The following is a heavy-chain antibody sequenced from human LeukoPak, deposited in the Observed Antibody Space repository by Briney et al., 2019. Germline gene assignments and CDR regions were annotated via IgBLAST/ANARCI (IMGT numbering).Heavy chain of an antibody. CDR2: ITSSGTYI. Sequence: PGGSLRLSCAASGFTFNNYNMNWVRQAPGRALEWVSSITSSGTYIFYADSVKGRFTISRDNAKNSLYLQMNSLRAEDMALYYCAKDMRSGYYFGGAFDIWGQGTMVTVSS. D-gene: IGHD3-22*01. CDR3: AKDMRSGYYFGGAFDI. J-gene: IGHJ3*02. CDR1: GFTFNNYN. V-gene: IGHV3-21*04.